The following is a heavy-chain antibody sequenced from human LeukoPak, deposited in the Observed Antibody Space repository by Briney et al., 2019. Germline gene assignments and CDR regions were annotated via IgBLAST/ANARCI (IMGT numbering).Heavy chain of an antibody. D-gene: IGHD5-18*01. J-gene: IGHJ4*02. CDR3: AREQDTAMVIDY. Sequence: ASVTVSFTASGGTFSSYAISWVRQAPGQGLEWMGRIIPIFGKANYAQQLQGRVRITTDESTSTAYMELSSLRSEDTAVYYCAREQDTAMVIDYWGQGTLVTVSS. CDR1: GGTFSSYA. V-gene: IGHV1-69*05. CDR2: IIPIFGKA.